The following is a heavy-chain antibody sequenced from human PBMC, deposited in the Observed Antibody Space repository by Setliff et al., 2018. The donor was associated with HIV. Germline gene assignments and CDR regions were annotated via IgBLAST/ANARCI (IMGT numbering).Heavy chain of an antibody. CDR2: INPISGGT. CDR3: AKDAAAGTNEWFDP. Sequence: ASVKVSCKASGYTFTGYYMHWVRQAPGQGLEWMGWINPISGGTNYAQKLQGRVTMTRDTSISTAYMELSRLRSDDTAVYYCAKDAAAGTNEWFDPWGQGTLVTVSS. J-gene: IGHJ5*02. CDR1: GYTFTGYY. V-gene: IGHV1-2*02. D-gene: IGHD6-13*01.